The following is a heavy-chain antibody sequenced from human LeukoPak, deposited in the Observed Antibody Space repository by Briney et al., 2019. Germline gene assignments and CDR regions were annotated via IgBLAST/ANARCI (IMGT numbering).Heavy chain of an antibody. CDR3: ARLVGRPPGIAAAGTGFDP. J-gene: IGHJ5*02. D-gene: IGHD6-13*01. CDR1: GYSFTSYW. Sequence: GESLKISCKGSGYSFTSYWIGWVRQMPGKGLEWMGIIYPGDSDTRYSPSFQGQVTISADKSISTAYLRWSSLKASDTAIYYCARLVGRPPGIAAAGTGFDPWGQGTLVTVSS. V-gene: IGHV5-51*01. CDR2: IYPGDSDT.